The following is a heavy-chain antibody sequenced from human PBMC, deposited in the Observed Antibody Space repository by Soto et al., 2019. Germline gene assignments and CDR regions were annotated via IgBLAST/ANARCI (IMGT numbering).Heavy chain of an antibody. Sequence: SVKVSCKASGGTFSSYAISWVRQAPGQGLEWMGGIIPIFGTANYAQKFQGRVTITADESTSTAYMELSSLRSEDTAVYYCARVEYYYDSSGNFPRHPDAFDIWGQVTTVTVSS. D-gene: IGHD3-22*01. CDR1: GGTFSSYA. V-gene: IGHV1-69*13. CDR3: ARVEYYYDSSGNFPRHPDAFDI. CDR2: IIPIFGTA. J-gene: IGHJ3*02.